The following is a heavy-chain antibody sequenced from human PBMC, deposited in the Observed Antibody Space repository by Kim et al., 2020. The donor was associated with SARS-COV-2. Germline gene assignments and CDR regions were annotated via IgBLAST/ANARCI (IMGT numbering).Heavy chain of an antibody. J-gene: IGHJ1*01. CDR3: ARGSESSGWYYEYFQH. D-gene: IGHD6-19*01. V-gene: IGHV1-8*01. CDR1: GYTFTSYD. CDR2: MNPNSGNT. Sequence: ASVKVSCKASGYTFTSYDINWVRQATGQGLEWMGWMNPNSGNTGYAQKFQGRVTMTRNTSISTAYMELSSLRSEDTAVYYCARGSESSGWYYEYFQHWGQGTLVTVSS.